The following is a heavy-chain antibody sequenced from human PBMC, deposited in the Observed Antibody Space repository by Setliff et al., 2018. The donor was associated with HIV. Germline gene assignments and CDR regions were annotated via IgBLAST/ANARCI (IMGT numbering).Heavy chain of an antibody. J-gene: IGHJ6*03. V-gene: IGHV3-7*01. CDR2: IKQDGSEK. Sequence: TGGSLRLSCAASGFTFSSYWMSWVRQAPGKGLEWVANIKQDGSEKYYVDSVKGRFIASTDNAKNSLFLQVNSLRDEDTAVYYCSRSQGIGNYYMDDWGTGTTVTVSS. D-gene: IGHD3-10*01. CDR3: SRSQGIGNYYMDD. CDR1: GFTFSSYW.